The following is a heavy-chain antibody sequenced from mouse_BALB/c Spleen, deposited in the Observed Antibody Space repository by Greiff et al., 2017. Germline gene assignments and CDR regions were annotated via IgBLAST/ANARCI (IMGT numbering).Heavy chain of an antibody. V-gene: IGHV1S81*02. CDR2: INPSNGRT. D-gene: IGHD1-1*01. Sequence: VQLQQPGAELVKPGASVKLSCKASGYTFTSYWMHWVKQRPGQGLEWIGEINPSNGRTNYNEKFKGKATLTADKSSSTAYMQLSSLTSENSAVYFCARWGYYGAMDYWGQGTSVTVSS. CDR3: ARWGYYGAMDY. CDR1: GYTFTSYW. J-gene: IGHJ4*01.